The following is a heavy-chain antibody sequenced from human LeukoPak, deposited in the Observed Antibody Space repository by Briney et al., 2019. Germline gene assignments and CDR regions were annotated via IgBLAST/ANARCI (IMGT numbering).Heavy chain of an antibody. V-gene: IGHV1-2*06. Sequence: ASVKVSCRASGYTFTGYYMHWVRQAPGQGLEWMGRINPDSGGTTYAQKFQGRVTMTRDTSISTAYMELSRLRSDDTAVYYCARAWRVSGSYSGFAYWGQGTLVTVSS. CDR2: INPDSGGT. CDR3: ARAWRVSGSYSGFAY. CDR1: GYTFTGYY. D-gene: IGHD1-26*01. J-gene: IGHJ4*02.